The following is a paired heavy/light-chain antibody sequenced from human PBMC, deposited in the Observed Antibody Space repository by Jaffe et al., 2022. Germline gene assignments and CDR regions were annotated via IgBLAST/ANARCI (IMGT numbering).Light chain of an antibody. CDR2: VNN. V-gene: IGLV1-40*01. Sequence: QSVLTQPPSVSGAPGQRVTISCTGSSSNIGAGNHVHWYQQLPGTAPKLLIYVNNNRPSGVPDRFSGSTSGTSASLAITGLQAEDEADYYCQSYDSGLSRYVVFGGGTKLTVL. CDR3: QSYDSGLSRYVV. J-gene: IGLJ2*01. CDR1: SSNIGAGNH.
Heavy chain of an antibody. CDR2: IHHSGST. V-gene: IGHV4-38-2*01. J-gene: IGHJ3*02. CDR1: GYSISSGYN. CDR3: ARPKSGDWYGVFDI. D-gene: IGHD6-19*01. Sequence: QVQLKESGPGLVKPSETLSLTCAVSGYSISSGYNWGWIRQPPGRGLEWIGSIHHSGSTYYNPSLKSRVTISVDTSKNQFSLKLSFVTAADTAVYYCARPKSGDWYGVFDIWGQGAMVTVSS.